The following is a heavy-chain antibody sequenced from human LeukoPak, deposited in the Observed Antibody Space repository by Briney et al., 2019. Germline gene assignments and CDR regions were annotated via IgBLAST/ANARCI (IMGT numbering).Heavy chain of an antibody. CDR3: ARAPGNDYYPYYYMDV. D-gene: IGHD4/OR15-4a*01. V-gene: IGHV4-59*01. CDR1: GGSISSYY. J-gene: IGHJ6*03. CDR2: IYYSGST. Sequence: SETLSLTCTVSGGSISSYYWSWIRQPPGKGLQWIGYIYYSGSTNYNPSLKSRVTISVDTSKNQFSLKVNSVTAADTAVYYCARAPGNDYYPYYYMDVWGKGTTVTVSS.